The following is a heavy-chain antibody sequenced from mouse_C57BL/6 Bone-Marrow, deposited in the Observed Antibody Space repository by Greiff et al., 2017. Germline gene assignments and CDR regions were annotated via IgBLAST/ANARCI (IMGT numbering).Heavy chain of an antibody. CDR2: SRNKANDYTT. CDR3: ARDASYGYDGGSYAMDY. CDR1: GFTFSDFY. Sequence: EVKVVESGGGLVQSGRSLRLSCATSGFTFSDFYMEWVRQAPGKGLEWIAASRNKANDYTTEYSASVKGRFIVSRDTSQSILYLQMNALRAEDTAIYYCARDASYGYDGGSYAMDYWGQGTSVTVSS. J-gene: IGHJ4*01. D-gene: IGHD2-2*01. V-gene: IGHV7-1*01.